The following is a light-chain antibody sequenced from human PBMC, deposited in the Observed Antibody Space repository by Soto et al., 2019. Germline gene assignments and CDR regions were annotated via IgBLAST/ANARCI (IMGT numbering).Light chain of an antibody. V-gene: IGKV1-12*01. CDR1: QGIGTW. CDR3: LQSDSFPHT. CDR2: AAS. Sequence: DIQMTQSPSSVSASVGDRVTITCRASQGIGTWLAWYQQKPGQAPKLLIYAASSLQSGVSSRFSGSGSGTDFTLTISSLQPEDFATYYCLQSDSFPHTFGPGTKLHIK. J-gene: IGKJ2*01.